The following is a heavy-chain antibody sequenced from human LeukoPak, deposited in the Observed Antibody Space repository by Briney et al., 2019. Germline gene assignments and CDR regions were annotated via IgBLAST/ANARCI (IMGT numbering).Heavy chain of an antibody. J-gene: IGHJ4*02. D-gene: IGHD4-17*01. Sequence: ASVKVSCKASGYIFTSYGFSWVRPAPGQGLEWMGWISGYNGDTNYAQKFQGRVTMTTEKSTTTAYMELRSLRSDDTAMYYCARTPVGFNTVTPSDVRYWGQGTLVTVSS. V-gene: IGHV1-18*01. CDR2: ISGYNGDT. CDR1: GYIFTSYG. CDR3: ARTPVGFNTVTPSDVRY.